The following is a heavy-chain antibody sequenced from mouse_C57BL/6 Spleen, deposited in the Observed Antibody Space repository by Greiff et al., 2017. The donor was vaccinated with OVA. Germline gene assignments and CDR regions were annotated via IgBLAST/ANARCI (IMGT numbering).Heavy chain of an antibody. CDR3: ARALGTTPFAY. V-gene: IGHV1-80*01. CDR2: IYPGDGDT. J-gene: IGHJ3*01. CDR1: GYAFSSYW. Sequence: QVQLKQSGAELVKPGASVKISCKASGYAFSSYWMNWVKQRPGKGLEWIGQIYPGDGDTNYNGKFTGKATLTADKSSSTAYMQLSSLTSEDSAVYFCARALGTTPFAYWGQGTLVTVSA. D-gene: IGHD2-3*01.